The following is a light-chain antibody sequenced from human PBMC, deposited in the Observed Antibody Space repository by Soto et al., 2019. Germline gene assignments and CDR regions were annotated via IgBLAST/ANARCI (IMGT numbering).Light chain of an antibody. Sequence: QSALTQPASVSGSPGQSITISCTGTSSDVGGYSYISWYQHNPGRAPKLMIYDVSNRPSGVSDRFPGSKSGNTASLTISRLQAEDEADYYCSSYTTSSTYVFGSGTKVTVL. J-gene: IGLJ1*01. CDR2: DVS. CDR3: SSYTTSSTYV. CDR1: SSDVGGYSY. V-gene: IGLV2-14*03.